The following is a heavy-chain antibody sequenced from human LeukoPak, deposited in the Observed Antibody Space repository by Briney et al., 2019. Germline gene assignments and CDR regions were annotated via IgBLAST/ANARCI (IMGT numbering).Heavy chain of an antibody. J-gene: IGHJ5*02. Sequence: GGSLRLSCAASGFTFSSYSMNWVRQAPGKGLEWVSSISSSSSYIYYADSVKGRFTISRDNAKNSLYLQMNSLRAEDTAVYYCARAPFGYCSSTSCYWFDPWGQGTLVTVSS. CDR3: ARAPFGYCSSTSCYWFDP. V-gene: IGHV3-21*01. D-gene: IGHD2-2*01. CDR1: GFTFSSYS. CDR2: ISSSSSYI.